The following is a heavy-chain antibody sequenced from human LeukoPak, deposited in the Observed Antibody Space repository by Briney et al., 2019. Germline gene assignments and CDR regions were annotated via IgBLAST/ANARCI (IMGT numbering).Heavy chain of an antibody. CDR1: GGSISSSSYY. D-gene: IGHD4-17*01. CDR3: ARANRRYGDYYFDY. Sequence: PSETLSLTCTVSGGSISSSSYYWSWIRQPPGKGLEWIGYIYYSGSTNYNPSLKSRVTISVDTSKNQFSLKLSSVTAADTAVYYCARANRRYGDYYFDYWGQGTLVTVSS. CDR2: IYYSGST. V-gene: IGHV4-61*01. J-gene: IGHJ4*02.